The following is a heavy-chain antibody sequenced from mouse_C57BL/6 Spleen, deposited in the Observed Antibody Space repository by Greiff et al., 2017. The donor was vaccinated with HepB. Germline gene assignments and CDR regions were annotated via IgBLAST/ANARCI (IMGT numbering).Heavy chain of an antibody. CDR3: ATWYGSSYYYAMDY. Sequence: VQLQQPGAELVKPGASVKLSCKASGYTFTSYWMHWVKQRPGRGLEWIGRIDPNSGGTKYNEKFKSKATLTVDKPSSTAYMQLSSLTSEDSAVYYCATWYGSSYYYAMDYWGQGTSVTVSS. CDR2: IDPNSGGT. D-gene: IGHD1-1*01. CDR1: GYTFTSYW. V-gene: IGHV1-72*01. J-gene: IGHJ4*01.